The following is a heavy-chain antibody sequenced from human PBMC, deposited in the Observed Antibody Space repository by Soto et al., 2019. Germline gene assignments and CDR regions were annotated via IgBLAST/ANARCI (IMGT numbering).Heavy chain of an antibody. D-gene: IGHD5-18*01. CDR1: GYTFTSYD. Sequence: QVQLVQSGAEVKKPGASVKVSCKASGYTFTSYDIHWVRQATGQGLEWMGWMNPNSGNTVFAQKFQGRVTMTRNTSISTAYMELSSLSSDDTAVYYCASHTANDAFGIWGQGTMVTVSS. CDR3: ASHTANDAFGI. J-gene: IGHJ3*02. CDR2: MNPNSGNT. V-gene: IGHV1-8*01.